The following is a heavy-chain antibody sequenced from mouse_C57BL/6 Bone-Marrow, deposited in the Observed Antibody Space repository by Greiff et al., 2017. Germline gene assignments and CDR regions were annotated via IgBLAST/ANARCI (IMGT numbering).Heavy chain of an antibody. CDR2: IDPENGDT. V-gene: IGHV14-4*01. D-gene: IGHD2-3*01. J-gene: IGHJ4*01. CDR1: GFNITDDY. CDR3: TTDGYYGYYYARDY. Sequence: EVKLVESGAELVRPGASVKLSCTASGFNITDDYMHWVKQRPEQGLEWIGWIDPENGDTEYASKFQGKATITADTSSNTAYLQLSSLTSEDTAVYYCTTDGYYGYYYARDYWGQGTSVTVSS.